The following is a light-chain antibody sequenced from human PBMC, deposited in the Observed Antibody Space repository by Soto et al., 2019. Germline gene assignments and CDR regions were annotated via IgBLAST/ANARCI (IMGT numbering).Light chain of an antibody. J-gene: IGKJ1*01. Sequence: DIHLTQSPATLSVSVGDRVTLTCLARQTISSWWAWYQQKQGKAPKLLIYKASTLKSGVPSRFSGSGSGTEFTLTISSLQPDDFVTDYCQHYNSYSEAFGQGTKVDI. CDR1: QTISSW. V-gene: IGKV1-5*03. CDR3: QHYNSYSEA. CDR2: KAS.